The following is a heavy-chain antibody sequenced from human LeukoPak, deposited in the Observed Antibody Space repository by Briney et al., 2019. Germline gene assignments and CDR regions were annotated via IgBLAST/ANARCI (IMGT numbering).Heavy chain of an antibody. Sequence: PSETLSHTCAVYGESFSGYYWSWIRQPPGKGLGWIGEINHRGGTNYNPSLKSRVTISVDTSKNQFSLTLRSMTAADTAMYYCARGGRGLSAARRFKPGNWFDPWGQGILVTVSS. D-gene: IGHD2-2*01. CDR2: INHRGGT. V-gene: IGHV4-34*01. CDR1: GESFSGYY. J-gene: IGHJ5*02. CDR3: ARGGRGLSAARRFKPGNWFDP.